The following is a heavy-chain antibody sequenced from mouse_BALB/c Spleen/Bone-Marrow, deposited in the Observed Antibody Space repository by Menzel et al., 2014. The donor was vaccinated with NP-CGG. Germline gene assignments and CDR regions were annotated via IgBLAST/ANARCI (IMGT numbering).Heavy chain of an antibody. Sequence: VNVVESGPGLVAPSQSLSITCTVSEFSLSRYSVHWVRQPPGKGLEWLGMIWGGGSTDYNSALKSRLNISKVNSKSQVFLKMNSLQTDDTAMYYRARMYYAYAMDYWGQGTSVTVSS. J-gene: IGHJ4*01. V-gene: IGHV2-6-4*01. CDR3: ARMYYAYAMDY. D-gene: IGHD1-1*01. CDR1: EFSLSRYS. CDR2: IWGGGST.